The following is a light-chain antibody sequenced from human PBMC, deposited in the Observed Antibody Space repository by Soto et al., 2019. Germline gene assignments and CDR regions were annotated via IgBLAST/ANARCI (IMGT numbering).Light chain of an antibody. V-gene: IGKV3-20*01. CDR3: QQYGSSVQ. J-gene: IGKJ4*02. CDR2: GAS. CDR1: QSVTSKY. Sequence: EIVLTQSPDTLSLSPGERATLSCRASQSVTSKYLAWYQQKPGQAPRLLIHGASNRATGIPDRFSGSWSGTDFTLTISRLDPEDFALYYCQQYGSSVQFGGGTKVEIK.